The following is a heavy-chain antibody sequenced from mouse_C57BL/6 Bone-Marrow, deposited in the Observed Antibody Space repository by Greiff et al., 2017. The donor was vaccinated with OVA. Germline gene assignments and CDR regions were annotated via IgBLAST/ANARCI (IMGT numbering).Heavy chain of an antibody. CDR2: INPGSGGT. CDR1: GYAFTNYL. J-gene: IGHJ2*01. D-gene: IGHD1-1*01. CDR3: ARRLYYYGSSSYYFDY. Sequence: VKLMESGAELVRPGTSVKVSCKASGYAFTNYLIEWVKQRPGQGLEWIGVINPGSGGTNYNEKFKGKATLTADKSSSTAYMQLSSLTSEDSAVYFCARRLYYYGSSSYYFDYWGQGTTLTVSS. V-gene: IGHV1-54*01.